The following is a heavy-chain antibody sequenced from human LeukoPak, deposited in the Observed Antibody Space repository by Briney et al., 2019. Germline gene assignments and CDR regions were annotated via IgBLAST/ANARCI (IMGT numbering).Heavy chain of an antibody. D-gene: IGHD2-15*01. CDR3: ARSPDSRERRFDY. V-gene: IGHV3-48*03. Sequence: PGGSLRLSCAASGFTFSSYEMNWVRQAPGKGLEWVSYISSSGSTIYYADSVKGRFTISRDNAKNSLYLQMNSLRAEDTAVYYCARSPDSRERRFDYWGQGALVTVSS. CDR1: GFTFSSYE. CDR2: ISSSGSTI. J-gene: IGHJ4*02.